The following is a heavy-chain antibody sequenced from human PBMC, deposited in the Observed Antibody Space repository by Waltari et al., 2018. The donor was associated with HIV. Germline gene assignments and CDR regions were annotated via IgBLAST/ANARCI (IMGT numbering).Heavy chain of an antibody. Sequence: EVQLVESGGGLIQSGGSLRLSCAASGFSVRRNYMSWVRQAPGKGLEWVSVIYSGGSTYYADSVKGRFTISRDNSKNTLYLQMNSLRAEDTAVYYCARGFGCGGDCYYFDYWGQGTLVTVSS. J-gene: IGHJ4*02. CDR2: IYSGGST. V-gene: IGHV3-53*01. CDR3: ARGFGCGGDCYYFDY. D-gene: IGHD2-21*02. CDR1: GFSVRRNY.